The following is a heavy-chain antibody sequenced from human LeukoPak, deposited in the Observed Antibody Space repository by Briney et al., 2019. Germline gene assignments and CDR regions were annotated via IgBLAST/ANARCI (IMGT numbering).Heavy chain of an antibody. J-gene: IGHJ4*02. Sequence: PSETLSLTCTVSGGSISSGDYYWSWIRQPPGKGLEWIGYIYYSGSTYYNPSLKSRLTISVDTSKNQFSLKLSSVTAADTAVYYCARASSGYDLGYWGQGTLVTVSS. CDR2: IYYSGST. V-gene: IGHV4-30-4*01. CDR1: GGSISSGDYY. D-gene: IGHD5-12*01. CDR3: ARASSGYDLGY.